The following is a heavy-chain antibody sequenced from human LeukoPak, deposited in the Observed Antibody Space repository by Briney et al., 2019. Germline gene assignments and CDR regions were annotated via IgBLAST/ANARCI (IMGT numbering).Heavy chain of an antibody. CDR1: GYTFTSYG. D-gene: IGHD3-10*01. V-gene: IGHV1-18*04. CDR2: ISAYNGNT. CDR3: ARAPRVRGVIKNAFDI. J-gene: IGHJ3*02. Sequence: ASVTVSCTASGYTFTSYGISWVRQAPGQGLEWMGWISAYNGNTNYAQKLQGRVTMTTDTSTSTAYMELRSLRSADTAVYYCARAPRVRGVIKNAFDIWGQGTMVAVSS.